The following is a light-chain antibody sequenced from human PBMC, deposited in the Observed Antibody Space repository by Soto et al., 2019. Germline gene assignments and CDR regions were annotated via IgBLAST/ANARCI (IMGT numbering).Light chain of an antibody. CDR1: SSDIGNYNF. CDR3: SSYAGSNVV. Sequence: QSALTQPPSASGSPGQSVTIACTGTSSDIGNYNFVTWYQHHPGKAPKLMIYEVSKRPSGVPDRFSGSKSGNTASLTVSGLQAEDEADYYCSSYAGSNVVFVGGTKLTVL. CDR2: EVS. J-gene: IGLJ2*01. V-gene: IGLV2-8*01.